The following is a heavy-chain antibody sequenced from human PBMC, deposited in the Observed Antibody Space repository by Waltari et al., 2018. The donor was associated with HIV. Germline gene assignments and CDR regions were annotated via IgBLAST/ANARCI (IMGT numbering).Heavy chain of an antibody. J-gene: IGHJ5*02. D-gene: IGHD6-13*01. Sequence: EVQLVQSGAEVKKPGESLKISCKGSGYSFTSHWIGWVRQMPGKGLEWMGFIYRGDPGTRYSPSFQGQVTIAADKSISTAYLQWSSLKAADTAMYYCARRGAAARTFFDPWGQGTLVTVSS. CDR1: GYSFTSHW. V-gene: IGHV5-51*03. CDR2: IYRGDPGT. CDR3: ARRGAAARTFFDP.